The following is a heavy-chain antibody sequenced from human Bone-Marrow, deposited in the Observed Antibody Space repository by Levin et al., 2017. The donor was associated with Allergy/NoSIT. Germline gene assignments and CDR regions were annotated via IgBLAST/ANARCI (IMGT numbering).Heavy chain of an antibody. D-gene: IGHD2-2*01. CDR3: ARGVPSDH. V-gene: IGHV4-4*02. CDR1: GGSIISSDW. J-gene: IGHJ5*02. Sequence: PGGSLRLSCDVSGGSIISSDWWSWVRQPPGKGLEWIGEIYYTGSTKYNPSLKSRLSISVDTSKNQFSLRLSSVTAADTAVYYCARGVPSDHWGQGILVTVSS. CDR2: IYYTGST.